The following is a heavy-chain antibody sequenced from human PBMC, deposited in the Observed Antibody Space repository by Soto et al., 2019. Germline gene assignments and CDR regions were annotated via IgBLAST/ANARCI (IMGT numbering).Heavy chain of an antibody. CDR1: GFIFNNYA. Sequence: GGSLRLSCTASGFIFNNYAMHWARQAPGKGLEWVSGITWNSGHIGDAVSVKGRVTISRDNAENSLYLQMNSLIPDDTTLYYCAKDTVDSSRYYYYDYYGMDVVGRGPTVTV. J-gene: IGHJ6*02. CDR3: AKDTVDSSRYYYYDYYGMDV. CDR2: ITWNSGHI. D-gene: IGHD3-22*01. V-gene: IGHV3-9*01.